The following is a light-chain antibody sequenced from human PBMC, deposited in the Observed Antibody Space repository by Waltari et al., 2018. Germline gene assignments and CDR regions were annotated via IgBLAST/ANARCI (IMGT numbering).Light chain of an antibody. J-gene: IGKJ1*01. CDR1: QNIYNW. CDR3: QRYHGDSPT. CDR2: DAS. Sequence: DTQMTQSPSTLSAYVGDRVTITCRASQNIYNWLAWYQQKPGEAPEVLIYDASSLRSGVPSRFSGSGSGTEFTLTISSLQPGDFATYYCQRYHGDSPTFGQGTRVEIK. V-gene: IGKV1-5*01.